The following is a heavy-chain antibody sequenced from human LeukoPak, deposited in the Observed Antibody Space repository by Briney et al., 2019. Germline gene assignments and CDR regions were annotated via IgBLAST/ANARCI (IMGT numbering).Heavy chain of an antibody. Sequence: SETLSLTCTVSGGYTGSHYWSWIRQPAGKGLEWIGRISPSGTAHYNPSLGSRVTMSVDTSKNYFSLRLSSVTAADTAVYYCVRDFYASGFYFWFDPWGQGMLVTVPS. CDR3: VRDFYASGFYFWFDP. D-gene: IGHD2/OR15-2a*01. CDR1: GGYTGSHY. J-gene: IGHJ5*02. CDR2: ISPSGTA. V-gene: IGHV4-4*07.